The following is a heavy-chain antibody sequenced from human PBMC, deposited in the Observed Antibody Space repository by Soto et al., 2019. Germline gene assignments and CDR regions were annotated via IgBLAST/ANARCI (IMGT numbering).Heavy chain of an antibody. CDR2: IYYSGST. CDR1: GGSISRCY. V-gene: IGHV4-59*08. Sequence: SETLSLTCTVAGGSISRCYWSWIRQPPGKGLEWIGYIYYSGSTNYNPSLKSRVTISVDTSKNQFSLKLSSVTAADTAVYYCARSGSYYKYAFDIWGQGTMVTVSS. D-gene: IGHD1-26*01. CDR3: ARSGSYYKYAFDI. J-gene: IGHJ3*02.